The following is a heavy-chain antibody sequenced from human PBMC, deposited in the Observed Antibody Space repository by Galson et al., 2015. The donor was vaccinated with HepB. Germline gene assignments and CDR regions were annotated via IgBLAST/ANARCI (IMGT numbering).Heavy chain of an antibody. CDR3: ARVRDPGPSLTTVTWDWFDP. V-gene: IGHV1-18*04. J-gene: IGHJ5*02. D-gene: IGHD4-11*01. CDR2: ISAYNGNT. CDR1: GYTFTSYG. Sequence: SVKVSCKASGYTFTSYGISWVRQAPGQGLEWMGWISAYNGNTNYAQKLQGRVTMTTDTSTSTAYMELRGLRSDDTAVYYCARVRDPGPSLTTVTWDWFDPWGQGTLVTVSS.